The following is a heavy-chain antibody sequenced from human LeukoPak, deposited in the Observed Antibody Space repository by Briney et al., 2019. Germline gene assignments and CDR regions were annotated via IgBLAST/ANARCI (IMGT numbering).Heavy chain of an antibody. J-gene: IGHJ6*03. CDR2: INHSGST. CDR1: GGSFSGYY. D-gene: IGHD2-2*01. CDR3: ARHSPPVVVPAAAQNYYYYYMDV. V-gene: IGHV4-34*01. Sequence: PSETLSLTCAVYGGSFSGYYWSWVRQPPEKGLEWIGEINHSGSTNYNPSLKSRVTISVDTSKNQFSLELTSVTAADTAVYYCARHSPPVVVPAAAQNYYYYYMDVWGKGTTVTISS.